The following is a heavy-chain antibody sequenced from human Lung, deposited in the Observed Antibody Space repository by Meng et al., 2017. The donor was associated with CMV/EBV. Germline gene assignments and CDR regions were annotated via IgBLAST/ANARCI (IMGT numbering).Heavy chain of an antibody. D-gene: IGHD1-26*01. J-gene: IGHJ5*02. Sequence: SXTXSLXXTVSGGSISSYYWSWIRQPPGKGLEWIGYIYCSGSTNYNPSLKSRVTISVDTSKNQFSLKLSSVTAADTAVYYCARVRHVGGRHWFDPWGQGTLVTVSS. CDR3: ARVRHVGGRHWFDP. CDR2: IYCSGST. CDR1: GGSISSYY. V-gene: IGHV4-59*01.